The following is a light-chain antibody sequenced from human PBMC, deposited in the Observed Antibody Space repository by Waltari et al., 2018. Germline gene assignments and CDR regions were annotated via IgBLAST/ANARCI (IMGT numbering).Light chain of an antibody. CDR1: HIGTKA. CDR2: DDD. CDR3: QVWDSHTVV. V-gene: IGLV3-21*02. Sequence: SYVLTQLSSMSVTPGQTARIVCGGRHIGTKAVHWYQRKAGQAPLLVLHDDDPRPSGIPDRFSGTNSGDTATLTISGVEAEDEADYFCQVWDSHTVVFGGGTNLTVL. J-gene: IGLJ2*01.